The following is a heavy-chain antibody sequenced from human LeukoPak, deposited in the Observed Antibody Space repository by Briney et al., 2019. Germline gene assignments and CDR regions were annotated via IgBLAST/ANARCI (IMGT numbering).Heavy chain of an antibody. J-gene: IGHJ4*02. Sequence: GASVKVSCKASGGTFSSYAISWVRQAPGQGLEWMGGIIPIFGTANYAQKFQGRVTITADESTSTAYMELSSLRSEDTAVYYCATNYYGSGRGAPIDYWGQGTLVTVSS. CDR1: GGTFSSYA. CDR2: IIPIFGTA. V-gene: IGHV1-69*01. D-gene: IGHD3-10*01. CDR3: ATNYYGSGRGAPIDY.